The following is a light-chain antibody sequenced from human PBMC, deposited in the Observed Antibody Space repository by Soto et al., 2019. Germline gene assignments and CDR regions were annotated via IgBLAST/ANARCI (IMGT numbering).Light chain of an antibody. V-gene: IGKV1-5*01. J-gene: IGKJ1*01. Sequence: IQMTQSPSTLSASLGDTVTITCRASQSISVSLAWYQQKPGKAPNLLIYDASTLHRGVPSRFSGSRSGTEFTLTISSLQPDDFANYYCQQYNGYYTWTFGQGTKVDIK. CDR3: QQYNGYYTWT. CDR2: DAS. CDR1: QSISVS.